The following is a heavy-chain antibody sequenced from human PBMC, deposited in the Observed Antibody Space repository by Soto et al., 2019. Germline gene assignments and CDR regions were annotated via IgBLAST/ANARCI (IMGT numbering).Heavy chain of an antibody. CDR2: INHSGST. CDR3: ARDHVWSGYYLDY. J-gene: IGHJ4*02. V-gene: IGHV4-34*01. D-gene: IGHD3-3*02. CDR1: GGSFGGYY. Sequence: SETLSLTCAVYGGSFGGYYWSWIRQPPGKGLEWIGEINHSGSTNYNPSLKSRVTISVDTSKNQFSLKLSSVTAADTAVYYCARDHVWSGYYLDYWGQGTLVTVSS.